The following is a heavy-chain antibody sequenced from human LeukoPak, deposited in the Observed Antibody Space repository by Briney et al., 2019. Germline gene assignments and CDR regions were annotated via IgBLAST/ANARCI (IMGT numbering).Heavy chain of an antibody. CDR1: GFTFSSYG. J-gene: IGHJ4*02. V-gene: IGHV3-30*02. CDR3: AKDHHYYDSSGYYYFDY. Sequence: GGSPRLSCAASGFTFSSYGMHWVRQAPGKGLEWVAFIRYDGSNKYYADSVKGRFTISRDNSKNTLYLQMNSLRAEDTAVYYCAKDHHYYDSSGYYYFDYWGQGTLVTVSS. D-gene: IGHD3-22*01. CDR2: IRYDGSNK.